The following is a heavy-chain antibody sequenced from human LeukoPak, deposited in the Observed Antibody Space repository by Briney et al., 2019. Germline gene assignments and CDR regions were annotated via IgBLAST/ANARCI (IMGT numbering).Heavy chain of an antibody. D-gene: IGHD5-24*01. CDR3: ARGWLHLGWFDP. Sequence: SETLSLTCTVSGGSISTSNSYWGWIRRPPGKGLEWVGSIYYSGNTYYNPSLKSRVTISVDTSKNQFSLILTSVTAADTAVYYCARGWLHLGWFDPWGQGTLVTVSS. J-gene: IGHJ5*02. CDR2: IYYSGNT. V-gene: IGHV4-39*01. CDR1: GGSISTSNSY.